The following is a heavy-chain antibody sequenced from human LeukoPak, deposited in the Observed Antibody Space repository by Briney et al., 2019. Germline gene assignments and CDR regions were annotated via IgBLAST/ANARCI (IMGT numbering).Heavy chain of an antibody. J-gene: IGHJ4*02. CDR2: INWNGSIT. CDR1: GFTFDDFG. Sequence: GGSLRLSCTTSGFTFDDFGLSWVRQAPGKGLEWASSINWNGSITPYADSVRGRSTISRDNDKNSLYLQMNSLKVEDTALYYCTRDETGIDYWGPGTLVTVSS. D-gene: IGHD1-1*01. V-gene: IGHV3-20*04. CDR3: TRDETGIDY.